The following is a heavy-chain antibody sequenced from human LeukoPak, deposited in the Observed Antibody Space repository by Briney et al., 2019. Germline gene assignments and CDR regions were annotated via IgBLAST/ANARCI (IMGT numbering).Heavy chain of an antibody. CDR2: INHSGST. CDR1: GGSFSGYY. V-gene: IGHV4-34*01. CDR3: ARVGTGGYYYYYMDV. Sequence: SETLSLICAVYGGSFSGYYWSWIRQPPGKGLEWSGEINHSGSTTYNTDLQSRVTISVDTSKNQFSLKLSSVTAADTAVYYCARVGTGGYYYYYMDVWGKGTTVTVSS. D-gene: IGHD2-8*02. J-gene: IGHJ6*03.